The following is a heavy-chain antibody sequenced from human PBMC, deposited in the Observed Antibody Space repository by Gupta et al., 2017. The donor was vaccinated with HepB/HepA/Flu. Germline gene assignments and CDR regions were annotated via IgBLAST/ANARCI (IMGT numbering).Heavy chain of an antibody. D-gene: IGHD1/OR15-1a*01. J-gene: IGHJ4*02. CDR1: GGSFSGNY. V-gene: IGHV4-34*01. Sequence: QVQLQQWGAGLLKPSETLSLICAVYGGSFSGNYWSWVRQSPEKGLEWIGEINPGGIAKYNPSLKSRVTMSRDTSKNHLSLKLSSVTAADTVVYYCARGPLTGTTRQFDDWGQGTQVTVSS. CDR2: INPGGIA. CDR3: ARGPLTGTTRQFDD.